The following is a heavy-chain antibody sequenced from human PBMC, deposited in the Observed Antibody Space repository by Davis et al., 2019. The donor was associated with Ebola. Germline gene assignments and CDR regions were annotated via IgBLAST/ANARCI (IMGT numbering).Heavy chain of an antibody. D-gene: IGHD1-26*01. CDR2: ISAYYGYT. V-gene: IGHV1-18*01. CDR3: ARAVGAYYYFDY. J-gene: IGHJ4*02. Sequence: ASVKVSCKASSYTFTNCAITWVRQAPGQGLEWMGWISAYYGYTNYAQRLQGRVTMTTDTSTSTAYMELRSLRSDDTAVYYCARAVGAYYYFDYWGQGTLVTVFS. CDR1: SYTFTNCA.